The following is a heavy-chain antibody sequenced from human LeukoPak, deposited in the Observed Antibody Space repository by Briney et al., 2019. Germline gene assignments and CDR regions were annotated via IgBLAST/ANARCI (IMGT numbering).Heavy chain of an antibody. D-gene: IGHD2-15*01. V-gene: IGHV3-23*01. CDR3: AKWVGGYCSGGSCYNYYYYYMDV. CDR2: ISGSGGST. CDR1: GFTFSSYA. J-gene: IGHJ6*03. Sequence: PGGSLRLSCAASGFTFSSYAMSWVRQAPGKGLEWVSAISGSGGSTYYADSVKGRFTNSRDNSKNTLYLQMNSLRAEDTAVYYCAKWVGGYCSGGSCYNYYYYYMDVWGKGTTVTVSS.